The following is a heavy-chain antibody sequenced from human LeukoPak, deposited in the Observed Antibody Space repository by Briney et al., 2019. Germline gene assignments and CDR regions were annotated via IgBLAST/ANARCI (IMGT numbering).Heavy chain of an antibody. CDR3: ARAFTTYCGGDCYSATPPYFDY. J-gene: IGHJ4*02. CDR1: GFTFSSYS. CDR2: ISSSSSYI. Sequence: GGSLRLSCAASGFTFSSYSMNWVRQAPGKGLEWVSSISSSSSYIYYADSVKGRFTISRDNAKNSLYLQMNSLRAEDTAVYYCARAFTTYCGGDCYSATPPYFDYWGQGTLVTVSS. D-gene: IGHD2-21*02. V-gene: IGHV3-21*01.